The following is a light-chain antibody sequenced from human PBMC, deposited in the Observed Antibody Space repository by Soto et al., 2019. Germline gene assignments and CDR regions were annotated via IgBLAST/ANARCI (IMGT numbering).Light chain of an antibody. V-gene: IGKV3-11*01. J-gene: IGKJ5*01. Sequence: EIVLTQSPVTLSLSPGERATLSCRASQSVRTYLAWYQVKPGHAPRLLIYDASRRASGVPARFSGSRSGTHFTLPISTLDPEYFSLYYCQQRTTWPPITFGQETRLEIK. CDR1: QSVRTY. CDR2: DAS. CDR3: QQRTTWPPIT.